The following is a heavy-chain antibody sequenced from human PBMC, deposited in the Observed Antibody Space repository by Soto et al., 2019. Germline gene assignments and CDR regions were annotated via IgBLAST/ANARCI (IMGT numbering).Heavy chain of an antibody. CDR1: GDSISGSY. CDR2: IHYTGRT. Sequence: ETLSLTCAVSGDSISGSYWSWIRQPPGKGLEWIGFIHYTGRTSYNPSLKSRITVSLDKSKNQFSLSLSSATAADTAVYYCARGPSGDKVHDWGQGARVTVAS. J-gene: IGHJ4*02. V-gene: IGHV4-59*08. CDR3: ARGPSGDKVHD. D-gene: IGHD7-27*01.